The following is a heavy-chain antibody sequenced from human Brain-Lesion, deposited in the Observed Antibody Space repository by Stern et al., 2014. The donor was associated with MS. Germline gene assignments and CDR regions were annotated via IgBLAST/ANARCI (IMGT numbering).Heavy chain of an antibody. CDR2: INPNTGGT. Sequence: QVQLVQSGAEVKKPGASVKVSCKTSGYIFTGYYIHWVRQAPGQGLEGMAWINPNTGGTKYAQKVQGRVTMSRDTSISTAYVELSSLTSDDTAVYYCARDQRGITIFGVVTDYYYLGMDVWGQGTTVTVSS. CDR1: GYIFTGYY. CDR3: ARDQRGITIFGVVTDYYYLGMDV. V-gene: IGHV1-2*02. J-gene: IGHJ6*02. D-gene: IGHD3-3*01.